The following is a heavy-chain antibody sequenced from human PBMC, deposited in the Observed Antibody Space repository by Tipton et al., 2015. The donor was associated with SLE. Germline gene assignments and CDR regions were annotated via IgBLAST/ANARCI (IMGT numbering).Heavy chain of an antibody. J-gene: IGHJ3*02. CDR2: INHSGST. Sequence: TLSLTCAVYGGSFSGYYRSWIRQPPGKGLEWIGEINHSGSTYYNPSLKSRVTISVDTSKNQFSLKLSSVTAADTAVYYCARRGWSPEDAFDIWGQGTMVTVSS. CDR1: GGSFSGYY. V-gene: IGHV4-34*01. CDR3: ARRGWSPEDAFDI. D-gene: IGHD6-19*01.